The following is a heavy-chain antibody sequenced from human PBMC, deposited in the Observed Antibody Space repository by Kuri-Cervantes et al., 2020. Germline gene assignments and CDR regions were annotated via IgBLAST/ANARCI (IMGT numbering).Heavy chain of an antibody. D-gene: IGHD3-10*01. CDR2: INAGNGNT. V-gene: IGHV1-3*01. J-gene: IGHJ3*01. Sequence: ASVKVSCKASGYTFTRYAMHWVRQAPGQRLEWMGWINAGNGNTKYSQKFQGRVTMTEDTSTDTAYMELSSLRSEDTAVYYCATDGGPYGSGSYPRVWGRGTMVTVSS. CDR1: GYTFTRYA. CDR3: ATDGGPYGSGSYPRV.